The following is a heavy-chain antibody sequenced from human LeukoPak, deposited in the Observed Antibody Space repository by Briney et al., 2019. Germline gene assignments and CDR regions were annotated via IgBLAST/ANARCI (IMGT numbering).Heavy chain of an antibody. CDR3: ARESSTGAYYYYYMDV. CDR2: IIPIFGTA. Sequence: SVKVSCKASGGTFSSYAISWVRQAPGQGLEWIGGIIPIFGTANYAQKFQGRVTITADESTSTAYMELSSLRSEDTAVYYCARESSTGAYYYYYMDVWGKGTTVTVSS. V-gene: IGHV1-69*13. D-gene: IGHD7-27*01. CDR1: GGTFSSYA. J-gene: IGHJ6*03.